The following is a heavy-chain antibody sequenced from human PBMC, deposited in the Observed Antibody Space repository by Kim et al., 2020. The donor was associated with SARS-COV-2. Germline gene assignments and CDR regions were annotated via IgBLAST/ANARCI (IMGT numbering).Heavy chain of an antibody. CDR1: GYTFTSYA. CDR3: AYSSGWYFWFDP. CDR2: INTNTRNP. Sequence: ASVKVSCKASGYTFTSYAMNWVRQAPGQGLEWMGWINTNTRNPTYAQGFTGRFVFSLDTPVRTAYLQISSLKAEDTAVYYCAYSSGWYFWFDPWGQGTLVTVSS. J-gene: IGHJ5*02. D-gene: IGHD6-19*01. V-gene: IGHV7-4-1*02.